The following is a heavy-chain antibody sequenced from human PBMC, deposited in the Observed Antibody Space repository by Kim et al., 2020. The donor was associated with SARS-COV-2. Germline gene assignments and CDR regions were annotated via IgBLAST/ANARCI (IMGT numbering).Heavy chain of an antibody. CDR3: ARSGYGFDV. D-gene: IGHD3-10*01. V-gene: IGHV3-11*01. Sequence: GGSLRLSCAASGFTFSDYYMSWIRQAPGKRPEWVSCVSSSGDAKYYADSIKGRLTISRDNSRNSLYLQLNSLRAEDTAIYYCARSGYGFDVWGQGTMVTVSS. J-gene: IGHJ3*01. CDR2: VSSSGDAK. CDR1: GFTFSDYY.